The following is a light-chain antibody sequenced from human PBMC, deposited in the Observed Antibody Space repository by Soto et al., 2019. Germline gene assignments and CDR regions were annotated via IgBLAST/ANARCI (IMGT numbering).Light chain of an antibody. CDR2: GAS. V-gene: IGKV3-20*01. CDR3: QQYGSSPPT. Sequence: EIVLTQSPGTLSLSPGERATLSCRARQSVSSSYLAWYQQKPGQAPRLLIYGASSRATGIPDRFSGTGSGTDFTLTISRLEPEDFAVYFCQQYGSSPPTFGQGTRLRL. J-gene: IGKJ5*01. CDR1: QSVSSSY.